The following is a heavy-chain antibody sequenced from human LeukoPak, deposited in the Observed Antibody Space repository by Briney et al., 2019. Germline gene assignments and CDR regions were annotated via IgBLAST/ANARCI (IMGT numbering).Heavy chain of an antibody. Sequence: SSVKVSCKASGYTFTGYYMHWVRQSPGQGLEWMGWINPNSGGTNYPQTFQGWVTMTRHTSISKAYMELSRLRSDDTAVYYCARDGYYGSGSYDHWGQGTLVTVSS. J-gene: IGHJ4*02. CDR1: GYTFTGYY. D-gene: IGHD3-10*01. V-gene: IGHV1-2*04. CDR2: INPNSGGT. CDR3: ARDGYYGSGSYDH.